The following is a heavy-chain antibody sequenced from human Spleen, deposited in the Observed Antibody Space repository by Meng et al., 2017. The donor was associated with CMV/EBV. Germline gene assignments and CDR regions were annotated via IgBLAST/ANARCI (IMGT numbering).Heavy chain of an antibody. Sequence: SCSASGFTFSDAGLHWVRQPSGRGLDWIGRIRNRANSHATAYVASVKGRFTISRDDSKNTMYLHMNSLKTDDTAVYYCSRGDSNGPLYWGQGTLVTVSS. D-gene: IGHD3-22*01. V-gene: IGHV3-73*01. CDR2: IRNRANSHAT. J-gene: IGHJ4*02. CDR1: GFTFSDAG. CDR3: SRGDSNGPLY.